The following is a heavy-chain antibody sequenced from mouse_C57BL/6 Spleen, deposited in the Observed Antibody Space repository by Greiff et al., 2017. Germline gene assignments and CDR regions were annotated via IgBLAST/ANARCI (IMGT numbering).Heavy chain of an antibody. CDR2: IYPGDGDT. Sequence: QVQLQQSGPELVKPGASVKISCKASGYAFSSSWMNWVKQRPGKGLEWIGRIYPGDGDTTYNGKFKGKATLTADKSSSTAYMQLSSLTSEDCAVYCCARPAWFAVWGQGTLVTVSA. CDR1: GYAFSSSW. V-gene: IGHV1-82*01. CDR3: ARPAWFAV. J-gene: IGHJ3*01.